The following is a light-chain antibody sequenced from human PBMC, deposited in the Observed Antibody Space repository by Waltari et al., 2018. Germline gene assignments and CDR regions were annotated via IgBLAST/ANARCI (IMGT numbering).Light chain of an antibody. CDR2: DAT. J-gene: IGLJ2*01. CDR1: TASVTSVHY. V-gene: IGLV7-46*01. CDR3: LLSPSCPWL. Sequence: QAVVTQEPSLTVSPGGTVTLTCCSTTASVTSVHYPYWFQQKPGQAPKTLIYDATTKHSWTPARFSGSLLGGKAALTLSGAQPEDEADYYCLLSPSCPWLFGAGTKLTVL.